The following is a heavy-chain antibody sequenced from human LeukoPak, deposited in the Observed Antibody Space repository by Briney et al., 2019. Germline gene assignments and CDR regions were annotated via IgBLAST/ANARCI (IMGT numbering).Heavy chain of an antibody. J-gene: IGHJ4*02. CDR2: IKSKTDGGTT. V-gene: IGHV3-15*01. D-gene: IGHD3-9*01. CDR1: GFTFSNAW. CDR3: TTRLRYFDWPIYDFDY. Sequence: GGSLRLSCAASGFTFSNAWMSWVRQAPGKGLEWGGRIKSKTDGGTTDYAAPVKGRFTISRDDSKNTLYLQMNSLKTEDTAVYYCTTRLRYFDWPIYDFDYWGQGTLVTVSS.